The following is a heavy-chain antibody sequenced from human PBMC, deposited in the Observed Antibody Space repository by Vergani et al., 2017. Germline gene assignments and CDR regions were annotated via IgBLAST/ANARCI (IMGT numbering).Heavy chain of an antibody. D-gene: IGHD3-10*01. CDR1: GFTFSSYS. V-gene: IGHV3-48*01. J-gene: IGHJ6*02. Sequence: EVQLVESGGGLVQPGGSLRLSCAASGFTFSSYSMNWVRQAPGKGLEWVSYISSSSSTIYYADSVKGRFTISSDNAKNSLYLQMNSLRAEDTAVYYCARGGSGSYSPYYYYYGMDVWGQGTTVTVSS. CDR2: ISSSSSTI. CDR3: ARGGSGSYSPYYYYYGMDV.